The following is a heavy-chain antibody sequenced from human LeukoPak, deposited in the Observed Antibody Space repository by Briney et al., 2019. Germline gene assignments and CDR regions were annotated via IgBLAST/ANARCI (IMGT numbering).Heavy chain of an antibody. CDR3: ARTTVTTAFYI. CDR2: IYWDDDK. J-gene: IGHJ3*02. V-gene: IGHV2-5*02. Sequence: SGPTLVKPTQTLTLTCTFSGFSLSTSGVGVGWIRQPPGKALEWPALIYWDDDKRYSPSMKSRLTITKDTSKNQVVLTMTNMDPVDTATYYCARTTVTTAFYIWGQGTMVTVSS. CDR1: GFSLSTSGVG. D-gene: IGHD4-17*01.